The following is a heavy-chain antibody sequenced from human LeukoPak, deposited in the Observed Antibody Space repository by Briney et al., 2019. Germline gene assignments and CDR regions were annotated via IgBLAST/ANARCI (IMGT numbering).Heavy chain of an antibody. CDR3: ATAPSGDYSIHGFDY. D-gene: IGHD4-11*01. Sequence: ASVKVSCKASGYTFTSYDMHWVRQAPGQRLEWMGRINAGNGNTKYPQKFQGRVTMTEDTSTDTAYMELSSLRSEDTAVYYCATAPSGDYSIHGFDYWGQGTLVTVSS. CDR2: INAGNGNT. V-gene: IGHV1-3*01. CDR1: GYTFTSYD. J-gene: IGHJ4*02.